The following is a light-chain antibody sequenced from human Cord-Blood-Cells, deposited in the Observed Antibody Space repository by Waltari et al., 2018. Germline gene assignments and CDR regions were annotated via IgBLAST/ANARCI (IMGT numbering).Light chain of an antibody. CDR2: KAS. V-gene: IGKV1-5*03. Sequence: DIQMTQSPSTLSASVGDRVTITCRASQSISSWFAWYQQKPGKAPKLLIYKASSLESGVPSRFSGSVSGTEFTLTISSLQPDDFAPYYCQQYNSDSYSFGQGTKLEIK. CDR1: QSISSW. J-gene: IGKJ2*03. CDR3: QQYNSDSYS.